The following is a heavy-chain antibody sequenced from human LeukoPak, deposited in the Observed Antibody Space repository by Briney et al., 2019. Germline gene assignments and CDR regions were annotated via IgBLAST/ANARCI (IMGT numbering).Heavy chain of an antibody. V-gene: IGHV1-18*01. CDR3: ARRPLRFLEWFPAFDI. Sequence: ASVKVSCKASGYTFTSYGISWVRQAPGQGLEWMGWISAYNGNTNYAQKLQGRVTMTTDTSTSTAYMELRSLRSDDTAVYYCARRPLRFLEWFPAFDIWGQGTMVTVSS. J-gene: IGHJ3*02. CDR1: GYTFTSYG. D-gene: IGHD3-3*01. CDR2: ISAYNGNT.